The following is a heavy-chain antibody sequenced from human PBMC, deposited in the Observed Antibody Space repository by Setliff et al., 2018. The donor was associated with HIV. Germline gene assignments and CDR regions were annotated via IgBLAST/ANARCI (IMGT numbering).Heavy chain of an antibody. CDR3: ARDLSYSSDWPGY. CDR2: ITSDGSKE. Sequence: PGGSLRLSCAASGFTFSNYAMQWVRQAPGKGLEWVAAITSDGSKEYYADSVKGRFTISRDKNAVYLQMNNVRVDDTGVYYCARDLSYSSDWPGYWGQGTLVTVSS. CDR1: GFTFSNYA. V-gene: IGHV3-30*04. J-gene: IGHJ4*02. D-gene: IGHD3-22*01.